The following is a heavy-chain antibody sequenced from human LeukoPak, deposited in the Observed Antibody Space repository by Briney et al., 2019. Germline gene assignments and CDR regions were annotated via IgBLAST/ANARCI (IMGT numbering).Heavy chain of an antibody. J-gene: IGHJ4*02. Sequence: GGSVRLSCAASGFTFSSCAMSWVRQAPGKGLEWVSAISGSGGSTYNADSVKGRFTISRDNSKNTLYLQMNSLRAEDTAVYYCAKELNKFGGYFGVTDYWGQGTLATVS. D-gene: IGHD3-3*01. CDR3: AKELNKFGGYFGVTDY. CDR2: ISGSGGST. V-gene: IGHV3-23*01. CDR1: GFTFSSCA.